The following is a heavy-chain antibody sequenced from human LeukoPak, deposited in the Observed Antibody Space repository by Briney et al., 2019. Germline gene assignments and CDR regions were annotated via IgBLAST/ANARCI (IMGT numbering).Heavy chain of an antibody. CDR1: GYSISSSNW. D-gene: IGHD6-13*01. Sequence: PSETLSLTCAVSGYSISSSNWWGWIRQPPGKGLEWIGYIYYSGSTNYNPSLKSRVTISVDTSKNQFSLKLSSVTAADTAVYYCARAGTAGSFDYWGQGTLVTVSS. V-gene: IGHV4-28*03. CDR2: IYYSGST. CDR3: ARAGTAGSFDY. J-gene: IGHJ4*02.